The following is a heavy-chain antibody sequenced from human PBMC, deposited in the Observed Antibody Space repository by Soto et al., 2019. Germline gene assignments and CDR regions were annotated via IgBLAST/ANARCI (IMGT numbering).Heavy chain of an antibody. CDR3: AKDVHYDIVTGIEYFHH. CDR1: GFTFSSYA. D-gene: IGHD3-9*01. Sequence: EVQLLEAGGGLGQPGGSLRLSCAASGFTFSSYAMSWVRRAPGKGLEWVSAISGSARSTKYADSVKGRFTISRDNSKNTLFLQMSSLRAEDTAVYYCAKDVHYDIVTGIEYFHHWAQGTLVTVSS. V-gene: IGHV3-23*01. CDR2: ISGSARST. J-gene: IGHJ1*01.